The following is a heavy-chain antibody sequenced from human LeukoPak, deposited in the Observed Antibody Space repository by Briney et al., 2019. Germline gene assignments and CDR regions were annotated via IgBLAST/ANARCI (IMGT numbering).Heavy chain of an antibody. CDR2: ISSSSSYI. D-gene: IGHD3-10*01. Sequence: PGGSLRLSCAASGFTFTTYDMNWVRQAPGKGLEWVSSISSSSSYIYYADSVKGRFTISRDNAKNSLYLQMNSLRAEDTAVYYCARELSGSYETEDAFDIWGQGTMVTASS. V-gene: IGHV3-21*01. CDR3: ARELSGSYETEDAFDI. J-gene: IGHJ3*02. CDR1: GFTFTTYD.